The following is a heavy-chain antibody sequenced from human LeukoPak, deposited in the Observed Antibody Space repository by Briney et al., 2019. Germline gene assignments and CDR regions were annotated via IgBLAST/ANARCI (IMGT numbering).Heavy chain of an antibody. CDR1: GGSISSGSYY. CDR3: ARGGGSWRDYYYMDV. Sequence: SETLSLTCTVSGGSISSGSYYWSWIRQPAGKGLEWIGRIYTSGSTNYNPSLKSRVTISVDTSKNQFSLKLSSVTAADTAVYYCARGGGSWRDYYYMDVWGKGTTVTVSS. J-gene: IGHJ6*03. D-gene: IGHD1-1*01. V-gene: IGHV4-61*02. CDR2: IYTSGST.